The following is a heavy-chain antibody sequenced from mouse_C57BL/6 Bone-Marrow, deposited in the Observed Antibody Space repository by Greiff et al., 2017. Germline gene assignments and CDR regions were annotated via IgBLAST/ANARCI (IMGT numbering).Heavy chain of an antibody. CDR2: IYPRSGNT. D-gene: IGHD1-1*01. CDR3: ARGDYCGSSYYAMDY. Sequence: QVQLQQSGAELARPGASVKLSCTASGYTFTSYGISWVKQRTGQGLEWIGEIYPRSGNTYYNEKFKGKATLTADKSSSTAYMELRSLTSEDSAVYFWARGDYCGSSYYAMDYWGQGTSVTVSS. V-gene: IGHV1-81*01. CDR1: GYTFTSYG. J-gene: IGHJ4*01.